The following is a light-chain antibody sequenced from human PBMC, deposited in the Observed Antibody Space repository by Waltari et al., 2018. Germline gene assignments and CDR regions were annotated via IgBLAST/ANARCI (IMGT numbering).Light chain of an antibody. Sequence: DIVMTQSPLSLPVTPGEPASISGRSSQSLLHNNVYSYLDWYLHKPGQSQQLLIYLVSTRAYAVPDSFSGSRSGTDFTLKISRVEAGDVGDYYGTQTINNLAYNFGQETKLEIK. CDR1: QSLLHNNVYSY. CDR3: TQTINNLAYN. J-gene: IGKJ2*01. CDR2: LVS. V-gene: IGKV2-28*01.